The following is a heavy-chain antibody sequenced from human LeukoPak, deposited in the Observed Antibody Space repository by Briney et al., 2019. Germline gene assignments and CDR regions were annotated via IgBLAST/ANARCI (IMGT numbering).Heavy chain of an antibody. CDR2: IRYNGNDQ. D-gene: IGHD3-10*01. J-gene: IGHJ6*03. CDR3: AKDFMPYGSGRPYYMDV. CDR1: AFSFNTYG. V-gene: IGHV3-30*02. Sequence: GGSLRLSCATSAFSFNTYGMHWVRQAPGKGLQWVAFIRYNGNDQYYADSVKGRFTISRDNSKNTVFLQMNSLRIEDTAMYYCAKDFMPYGSGRPYYMDVWGEGTTVIISS.